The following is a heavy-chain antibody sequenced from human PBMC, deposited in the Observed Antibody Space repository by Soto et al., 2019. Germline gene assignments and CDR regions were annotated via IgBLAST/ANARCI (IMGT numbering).Heavy chain of an antibody. D-gene: IGHD3-3*01. Sequence: GGSLRLSCAASGFTFSDHYMDWVRQAPGKGLEWVGRTRNKANSYTTEYAASVKGRFTISRDDSKNSLYLQMNSLKTEDTAVYYCAREWGTYYDFWSGYYYYYYGMDVWGQGTTVTVSS. J-gene: IGHJ6*02. CDR1: GFTFSDHY. V-gene: IGHV3-72*01. CDR2: TRNKANSYTT. CDR3: AREWGTYYDFWSGYYYYYYGMDV.